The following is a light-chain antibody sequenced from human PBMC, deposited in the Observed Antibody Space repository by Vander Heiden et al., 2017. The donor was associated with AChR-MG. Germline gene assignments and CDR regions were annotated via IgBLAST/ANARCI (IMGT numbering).Light chain of an antibody. CDR2: EVT. CDR1: SSDVGGYNY. Sequence: QSALTPPPSASGSPGQSVTMSCTGTSSDVGGYNYVSWYQQHPDKAPKLMIYEVTKRPSGVPDRFSGSKSGNTASLTVSGLQAEDEAEYYCSSYAGSDNYVFGTGTKVTVL. CDR3: SSYAGSDNYV. V-gene: IGLV2-8*01. J-gene: IGLJ1*01.